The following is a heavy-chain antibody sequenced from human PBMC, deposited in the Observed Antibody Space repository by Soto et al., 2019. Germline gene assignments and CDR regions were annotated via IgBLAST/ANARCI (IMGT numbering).Heavy chain of an antibody. CDR3: ATDKAVGATSEAFDY. CDR2: FDPEDGET. CDR1: GYTLTELS. Sequence: ASVKVSCKVSGYTLTELSMHWGRQAPGKGLEWMGGFDPEDGETIYAQKFQGRVTMTEDTSTDTAYMELSSLRSEDTAVYYCATDKAVGATSEAFDYWGQGTLVTVSS. D-gene: IGHD1-26*01. V-gene: IGHV1-24*01. J-gene: IGHJ4*02.